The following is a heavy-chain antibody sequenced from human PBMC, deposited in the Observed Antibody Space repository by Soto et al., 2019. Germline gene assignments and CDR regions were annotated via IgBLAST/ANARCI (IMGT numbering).Heavy chain of an antibody. Sequence: EVQLLESGGGLVQPGGSLRLACAASGLTFSRYTMGWVRKAPGKGLEWVSAIIASGSITYYADSVKGRFTISRDNSKDTLYLQMNSLRAEDTAVYYCAKDLRGPEAGTWYFDLWGRGTLVTVSS. CDR2: IIASGSIT. CDR1: GLTFSRYT. V-gene: IGHV3-23*01. CDR3: AKDLRGPEAGTWYFDL. J-gene: IGHJ2*01. D-gene: IGHD6-13*01.